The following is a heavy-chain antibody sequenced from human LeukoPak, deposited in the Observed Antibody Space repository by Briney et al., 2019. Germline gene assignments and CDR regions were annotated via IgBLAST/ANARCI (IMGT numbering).Heavy chain of an antibody. CDR2: MYHSGST. CDR3: ARGGYYDPLDY. J-gene: IGHJ4*02. Sequence: PSETLSLTCTVSGGSISSNYWSWIRQPPGKGLEWIGYMYHSGSTNYNPSLKSRVTISVDTSKNQFSLKVRSVTAADTAVYYCARGGYYDPLDYWGQGILVTVSS. D-gene: IGHD3-16*01. V-gene: IGHV4-59*01. CDR1: GGSISSNY.